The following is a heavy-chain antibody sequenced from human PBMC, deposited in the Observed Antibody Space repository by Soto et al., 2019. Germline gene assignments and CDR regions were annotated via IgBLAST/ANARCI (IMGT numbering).Heavy chain of an antibody. V-gene: IGHV3-33*01. CDR2: IWYDGSNK. J-gene: IGHJ5*02. Sequence: QVQLVESGGGVVQPGRSLRLSCAASGFTFSSYGMHWVRQAPGKGLEWVAVIWYDGSNKYYADSVKGRFTISRDNSKNTLYLQMNSLRAEDTAVYYCARDFRSAAGRWFDPWGQGTLVTVSS. D-gene: IGHD6-13*01. CDR3: ARDFRSAAGRWFDP. CDR1: GFTFSSYG.